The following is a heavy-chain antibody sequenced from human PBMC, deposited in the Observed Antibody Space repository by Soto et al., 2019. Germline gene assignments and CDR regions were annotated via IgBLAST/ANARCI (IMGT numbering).Heavy chain of an antibody. V-gene: IGHV1-8*01. Sequence: HVQLVQSGAEVKQPGASVKVSCRTSGYTFSDYDIAWVRQAFGQRLEWMGWMNPDSANTGYAQKFQGRVTMTRDTXXXXXXXXXXXXXXXXXXXXXXXXXXXXXXLSDFWGPGTQVTVSS. CDR2: MNPDSANT. CDR1: GYTFSDYD. CDR3: XXXXXXXXLSDF. J-gene: IGHJ4*02.